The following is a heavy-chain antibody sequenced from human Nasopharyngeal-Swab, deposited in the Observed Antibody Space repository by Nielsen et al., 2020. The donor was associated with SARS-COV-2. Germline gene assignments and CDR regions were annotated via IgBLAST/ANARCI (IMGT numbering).Heavy chain of an antibody. CDR3: ARDFPFGGDVVY. CDR1: GFTFSSYG. D-gene: IGHD3-10*01. Sequence: GGSLRLSCAASGFTFSSYGMHWVRQPPGKGLEWVAVIWYDGSNKYYADSVKGRFIISRDNSKNTLYLQMNSLRAEDTAVYYCARDFPFGGDVVYWGQGTLVTVSS. CDR2: IWYDGSNK. V-gene: IGHV3-33*01. J-gene: IGHJ4*02.